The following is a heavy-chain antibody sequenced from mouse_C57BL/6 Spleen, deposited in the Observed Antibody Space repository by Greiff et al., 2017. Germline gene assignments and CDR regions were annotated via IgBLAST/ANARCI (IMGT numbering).Heavy chain of an antibody. CDR2: INPYNGGT. J-gene: IGHJ2*01. V-gene: IGHV1-19*01. Sequence: VQLQQSGPVLVKPGASVKMSCKASGYTFTDYYMNWVKQSHGKSLEWIGVINPYNGGTSYNQKFKGKATLTVDKSSSTAYMELNSLTSEDSAVYYCARGWDSSGYPYWGQGTTLTVSS. CDR3: ARGWDSSGYPY. D-gene: IGHD3-2*02. CDR1: GYTFTDYY.